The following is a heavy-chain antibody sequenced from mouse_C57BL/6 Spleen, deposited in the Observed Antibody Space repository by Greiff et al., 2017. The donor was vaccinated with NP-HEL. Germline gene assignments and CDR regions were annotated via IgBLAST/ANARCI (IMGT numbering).Heavy chain of an antibody. Sequence: EVMLVESGGGLVKPGGSLKLSCAASGFTFSDYGMHWVRQAPEKGLEWVAYLSSGSSTIYYADTVKGRFTISRDNAKNTLFLQMTSLRSEDTAMYYCARPHGYGSSYVWYFDVWGTGTTVTVSS. D-gene: IGHD1-1*01. V-gene: IGHV5-17*01. J-gene: IGHJ1*03. CDR1: GFTFSDYG. CDR2: LSSGSSTI. CDR3: ARPHGYGSSYVWYFDV.